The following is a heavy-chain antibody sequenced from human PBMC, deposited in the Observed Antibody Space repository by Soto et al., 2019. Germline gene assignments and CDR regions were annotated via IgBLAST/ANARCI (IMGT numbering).Heavy chain of an antibody. CDR2: IYYSGST. V-gene: IGHV4-39*01. J-gene: IGHJ5*02. D-gene: IGHD2-21*02. CDR3: ARHPSDFWFDP. CDR1: GGSISSSSYF. Sequence: QLQLQESGPGLVKPSETLSLTCTVSGGSISSSSYFWGWIRQPPGKGLEWIGSIYYSGSTYYNPSLKSRLTVSLDTSNNHFSLKLSSVTAADTAVYYCARHPSDFWFDPWGQGTLVTVSS.